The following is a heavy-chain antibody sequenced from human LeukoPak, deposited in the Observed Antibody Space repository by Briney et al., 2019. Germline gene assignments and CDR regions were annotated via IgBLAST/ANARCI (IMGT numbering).Heavy chain of an antibody. Sequence: EASVKVSCKASGYTFTGYYMHWLRQATGQELEGMGWINPNSGGTNYAQKFQGRVTMTRDTSISTAYMELSRLRSDDTAVYYCARRPYYYYGMDVWGQGTTVTVSS. J-gene: IGHJ6*02. V-gene: IGHV1-2*02. CDR1: GYTFTGYY. CDR3: ARRPYYYYGMDV. CDR2: INPNSGGT.